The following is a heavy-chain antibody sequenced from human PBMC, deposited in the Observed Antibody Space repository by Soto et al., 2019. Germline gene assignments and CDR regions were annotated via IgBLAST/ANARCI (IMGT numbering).Heavy chain of an antibody. J-gene: IGHJ4*01. CDR2: ISGSGGST. CDR1: GFTFSSYA. CDR3: TRVHRSSYHYYEY. D-gene: IGHD6-13*01. Sequence: GGSLRLSCAASGFTFSSYAMSWVRQAPGKGLEWVSAISGSGGSTYYADSVKGRFTISRDNSKNTLYLQMNSLRAEDTAVYYCTRVHRSSYHYYEYWGHGNLGTVAS. V-gene: IGHV3-23*01.